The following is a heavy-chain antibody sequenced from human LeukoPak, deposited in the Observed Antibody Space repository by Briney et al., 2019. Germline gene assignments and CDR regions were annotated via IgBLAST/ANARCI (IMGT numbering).Heavy chain of an antibody. V-gene: IGHV3-23*01. CDR2: ISNVGGSK. CDR3: AKDRDDYGHADY. D-gene: IGHD4-17*01. CDR1: GFTFRNYA. J-gene: IGHJ4*02. Sequence: GGSLRLSCAASGFTFRNYAMSWVRQAPGKGLEWVSGISNVGGSKYYADSVKGRFTISRDNSKNTVHLQMNSLRAEDTAVYYCAKDRDDYGHADYWGQGTLVTVSS.